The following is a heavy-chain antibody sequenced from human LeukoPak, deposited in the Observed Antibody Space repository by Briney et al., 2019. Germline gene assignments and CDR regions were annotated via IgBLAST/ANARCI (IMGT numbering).Heavy chain of an antibody. CDR3: ARDEGYCSSASCSAELDY. CDR1: GYTFTGYY. J-gene: IGHJ4*02. V-gene: IGHV1-2*02. D-gene: IGHD2-2*01. CDR2: INPNSGGT. Sequence: GASVKVSFKASGYTFTGYYIHWVRQAPGQGLEWMGWINPNSGGTNYAQKFQGRVTMTRDTSINTACMELSRLRSDDTAVYYCARDEGYCSSASCSAELDYWGQGTLVTVSS.